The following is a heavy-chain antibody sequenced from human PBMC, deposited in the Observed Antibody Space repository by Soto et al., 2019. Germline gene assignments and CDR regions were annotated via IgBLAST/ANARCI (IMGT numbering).Heavy chain of an antibody. D-gene: IGHD6-19*01. V-gene: IGHV1-69*13. CDR1: CGTLSSCA. J-gene: IGHJ1*01. Sequence: SVKVSCEACCGTLSSCAISWVRQAPGQGLEWMGGIIPIFGTANYAQKFQGRVTITADESTSTAYMELSSLRSEDTAVYYCARGSSGWYGYFQHWGQGNLVTVSS. CDR2: IIPIFGTA. CDR3: ARGSSGWYGYFQH.